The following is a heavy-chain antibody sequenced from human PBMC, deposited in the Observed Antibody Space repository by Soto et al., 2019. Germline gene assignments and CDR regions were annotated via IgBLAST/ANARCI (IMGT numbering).Heavy chain of an antibody. CDR2: TYYRSKWYS. Sequence: QTVSLTCAISGGSVSSTSAAWSWIRQSPSRGLEWLGMTYYRSKWYSDYAFSVKSRITINPYTSKNQFSLQLTSVPPEDTAVYYCARGSYYSGWVWGQGTLVTVSS. J-gene: IGHJ4*02. V-gene: IGHV6-1*01. CDR3: ARGSYYSGWV. CDR1: GGSVSSTSAA. D-gene: IGHD6-19*01.